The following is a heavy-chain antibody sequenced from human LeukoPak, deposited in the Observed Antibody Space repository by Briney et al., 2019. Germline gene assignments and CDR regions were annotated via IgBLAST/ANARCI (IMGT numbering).Heavy chain of an antibody. CDR2: TYSDGTT. Sequence: PGGSLRLTCGASAFTVSNNHMSWVRQAPGKGLEWVSITYSDGTTYYADSVKGRFTISRDNSRNTLYVQMNSLRAEDTAVYFCARDRVEVTTSMLGGVKRTVTDYYGMDVWGQGTTVTVSS. V-gene: IGHV3-53*01. D-gene: IGHD3-16*01. CDR3: ARDRVEVTTSMLGGVKRTVTDYYGMDV. J-gene: IGHJ6*02. CDR1: AFTVSNNH.